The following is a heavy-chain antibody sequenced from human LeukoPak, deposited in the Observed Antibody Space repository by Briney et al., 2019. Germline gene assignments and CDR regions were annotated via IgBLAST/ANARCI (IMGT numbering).Heavy chain of an antibody. CDR2: ISAYSGNT. D-gene: IGHD2-15*01. Sequence: ASVKVSCKASGYTFTSYGISWVRQAPGQGLEWMGWISAYSGNTNYAQKLQGRVTMTTDTSTSTAYMELRSLRSDDTAVYYCARDGVVVAAILTGDLAFDIWGQGTMVTVSS. CDR3: ARDGVVVAAILTGDLAFDI. J-gene: IGHJ3*02. V-gene: IGHV1-18*01. CDR1: GYTFTSYG.